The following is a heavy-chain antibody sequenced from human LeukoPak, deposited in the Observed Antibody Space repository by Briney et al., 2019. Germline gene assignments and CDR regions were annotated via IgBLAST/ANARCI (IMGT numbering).Heavy chain of an antibody. CDR2: IYPADSDT. CDR3: ARQSRDGSKTRGYYFDY. V-gene: IGHV5-51*01. J-gene: IGHJ4*02. Sequence: TTGESLKISCQVSGYIFTHYWIGWVRQMPGNGLESMGIIYPADSDTTYSPSFQGQVTISVDKSVSTVYLQWSSLKASDTAMYYCARQSRDGSKTRGYYFDYWGQGTLVTVSS. D-gene: IGHD3-10*01. CDR1: GYIFTHYW.